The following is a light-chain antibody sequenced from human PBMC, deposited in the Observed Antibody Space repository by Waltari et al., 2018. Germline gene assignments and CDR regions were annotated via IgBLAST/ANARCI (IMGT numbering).Light chain of an antibody. CDR2: AAS. CDR3: QQYYSYPQT. J-gene: IGKJ1*01. Sequence: AIRMTQSPSSFSASTGDRVTITCRASQGISSYLAWYQQKPGEAPKRLIYAASTLQSGVPSRFSGSGSGTDFTLTISCLQSEDFATYYCQQYYSYPQTFGQGTKVEIK. CDR1: QGISSY. V-gene: IGKV1-8*01.